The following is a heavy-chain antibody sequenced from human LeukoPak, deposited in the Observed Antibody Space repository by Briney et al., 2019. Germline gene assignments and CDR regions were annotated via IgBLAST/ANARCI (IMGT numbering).Heavy chain of an antibody. CDR2: IYYSGST. J-gene: IGHJ2*01. D-gene: IGHD1-1*01. CDR1: GGSISSYY. Sequence: SETLSLTCTVSGGSISSYYWSWIRQPPGKGLEWIGYIYYSGSTNYNPSLKSRVTISVDTSKNQFSLKLSSVTAADTAVYYCARDSTRGYFDLWGRGTLVTVSS. CDR3: ARDSTRGYFDL. V-gene: IGHV4-59*01.